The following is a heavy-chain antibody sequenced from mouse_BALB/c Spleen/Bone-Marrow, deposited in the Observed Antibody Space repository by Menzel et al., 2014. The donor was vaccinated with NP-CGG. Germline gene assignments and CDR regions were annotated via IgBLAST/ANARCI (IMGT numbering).Heavy chain of an antibody. J-gene: IGHJ3*01. CDR3: ARGYDYSSWFAY. CDR1: GFTFSSYG. V-gene: IGHV5-6-3*01. CDR2: INVNGDTT. Sequence: EVMLVESGGGLVQPGGSLKLSCAASGFTFSSYGMPWVRQTPDKRLEMIATINVNGDTTYHPDSVKGRFTISRDNVKNTLYLQMSSLKSKDTAMYYCARGYDYSSWFAYWGQGTLVTVSA. D-gene: IGHD2-4*01.